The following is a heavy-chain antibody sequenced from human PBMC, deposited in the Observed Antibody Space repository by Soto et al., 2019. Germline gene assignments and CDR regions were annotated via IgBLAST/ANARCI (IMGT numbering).Heavy chain of an antibody. CDR1: GFTFNIYS. Sequence: GGSLRLSCAASGFTFNIYSMSWVRQAPGRGLEWVSSITSSGDNTYYPDSVRGRFTISRDNSKNTLYLQMNSLRVEDTAVYYCAKVRPNYLHSGGAYYKEGGDHWGQGTLVTVSS. D-gene: IGHD3-10*01. J-gene: IGHJ5*02. V-gene: IGHV3-23*01. CDR3: AKVRPNYLHSGGAYYKEGGDH. CDR2: ITSSGDNT.